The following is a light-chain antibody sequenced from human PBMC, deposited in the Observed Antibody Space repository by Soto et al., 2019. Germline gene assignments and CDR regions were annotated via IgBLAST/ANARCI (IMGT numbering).Light chain of an antibody. J-gene: IGKJ1*01. CDR1: ENIYTN. Sequence: EIVMTQSPATLSVSPGERATLSCRASENIYTNLAWYQQKPGQAPRLLFYGASTRATGLPARFSGGGSGTDFTLTISSLQSEDFAVYYCQQYNNWPPRTFGQGTKVDIK. V-gene: IGKV3-15*01. CDR3: QQYNNWPPRT. CDR2: GAS.